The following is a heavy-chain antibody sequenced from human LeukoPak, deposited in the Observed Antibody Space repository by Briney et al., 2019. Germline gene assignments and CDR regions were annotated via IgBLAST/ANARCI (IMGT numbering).Heavy chain of an antibody. CDR2: IWYDGSNK. CDR1: GFTFSTYG. CDR3: VRDGIRDIPGVITIRYDY. Sequence: PGRSLRLSCAASGFTFSTYGMHWVRQAPGKGLEWVAVIWYDGSNKYYADSVKGRFTISRDNAENSLNLQMNSLTAEDTALYYCVRDGIRDIPGVITIRYDYWGQGTLVTVSS. J-gene: IGHJ4*02. V-gene: IGHV3-33*01. D-gene: IGHD3-10*01.